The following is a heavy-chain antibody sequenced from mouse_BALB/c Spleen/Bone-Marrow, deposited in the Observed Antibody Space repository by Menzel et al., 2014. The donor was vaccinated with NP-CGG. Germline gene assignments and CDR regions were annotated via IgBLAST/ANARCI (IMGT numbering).Heavy chain of an antibody. CDR2: ISTYSGDT. CDR1: GYTFTAYA. Sequence: QVQLQQSGPELVRPGVSVKLSCKGSGYTFTAYAMHWVKQSHAESLEWIGLISTYSGDTHYNQDFKGKATMTVDKSSSTAYMELARLTSEDSAIYYCARNFYGSSYLDYWGQGTTLTVSS. V-gene: IGHV1-67*01. J-gene: IGHJ2*01. CDR3: ARNFYGSSYLDY. D-gene: IGHD1-1*01.